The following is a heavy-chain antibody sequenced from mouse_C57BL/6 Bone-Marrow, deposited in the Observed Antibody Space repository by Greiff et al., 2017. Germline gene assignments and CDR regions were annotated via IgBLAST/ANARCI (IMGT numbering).Heavy chain of an antibody. J-gene: IGHJ3*01. CDR3: ARQPPFAEAY. CDR1: GFTFSSYG. D-gene: IGHD6-1*01. CDR2: ISSGGSYT. V-gene: IGHV5-6*01. Sequence: EVMLVESGGDLVKPGGSLKLSCAASGFTFSSYGMSWVRQTPDKRLEWVATISSGGSYTYYPHSVKGRFTISRDNAKNTLYLQMSSLKSEDTAVYYCARQPPFAEAYWGQGTLVTVSA.